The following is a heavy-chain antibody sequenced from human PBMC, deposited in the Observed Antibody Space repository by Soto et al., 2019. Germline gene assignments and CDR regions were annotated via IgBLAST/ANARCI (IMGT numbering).Heavy chain of an antibody. D-gene: IGHD1-26*01. CDR1: GFTFSSYS. CDR3: ARPSVPGGSYSCHY. CDR2: ISSSGSTI. V-gene: IGHV3-48*02. Sequence: EVQLVESGGGLVQPGGSLRLSCAASGFTFSSYSMHWVRQAPGKGLEWGSYISSSGSTIYYADSVKGRFTISRDDAKNSLYLQMNSLRDEDTAVYYCARPSVPGGSYSCHYWCQGTLVTVSS. J-gene: IGHJ4*02.